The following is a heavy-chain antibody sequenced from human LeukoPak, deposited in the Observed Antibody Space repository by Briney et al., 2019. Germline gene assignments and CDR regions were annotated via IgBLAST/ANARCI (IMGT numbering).Heavy chain of an antibody. CDR1: GFTYSTFE. CDR3: ASLWELHY. V-gene: IGHV3-48*03. J-gene: IGHJ4*02. CDR2: INSGGDTI. Sequence: GGSLRLSCAASGFTYSTFEMNWVRQAPGKWLEWISYINSGGDTIYYADSVKGRFTVSRDNAKNSLYLQMNSLRAEDTAVYYCASLWELHYWGQGTLVTVSS. D-gene: IGHD1-26*01.